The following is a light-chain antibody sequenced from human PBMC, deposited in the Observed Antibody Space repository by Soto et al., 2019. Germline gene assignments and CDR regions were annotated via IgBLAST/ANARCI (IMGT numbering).Light chain of an antibody. CDR1: SSDVGGYNY. CDR3: SSYTSSSTV. Sequence: QSALTQPASVSGSPGQSIIISCTGTSSDVGGYNYVSWYQQHPGKAPKLMIYEVSNRPSGVSNRFSGSKSGNTASLTISGLQAEDEADYYCSSYTSSSTVFGGGTKLTVL. V-gene: IGLV2-14*01. CDR2: EVS. J-gene: IGLJ3*02.